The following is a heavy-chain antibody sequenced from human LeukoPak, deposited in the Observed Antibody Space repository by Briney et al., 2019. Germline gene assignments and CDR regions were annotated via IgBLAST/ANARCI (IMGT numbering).Heavy chain of an antibody. CDR1: GGSISSYY. CDR3: ARWDTSNDEVAFDI. D-gene: IGHD1-1*01. V-gene: IGHV4-59*01. J-gene: IGHJ3*02. CDR2: IYYSGST. Sequence: PSETLSLTCTVSGGSISSYYWSWIRQPPGKGLEWIGYIYYSGSTNYNPSLKSRVTISVDTSKNQCSLKLSSVTAADPAVYYCARWDTSNDEVAFDIWGQGTMVTVSS.